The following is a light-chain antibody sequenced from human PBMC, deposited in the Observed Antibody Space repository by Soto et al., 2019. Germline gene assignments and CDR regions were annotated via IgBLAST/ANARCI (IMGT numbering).Light chain of an antibody. J-gene: IGLJ2*01. V-gene: IGLV1-51*01. CDR3: GRWDSSLTIGVI. CDR1: SSNVGKNF. CDR2: DNQ. Sequence: QSVLTQPPSVSAAPGQKVTISCSGSSSNVGKNFVSWYQHVPGKAPKLLIYDNQKRPSGIPDRFSASKSGTSATLDITGLHTGDEADYYCGRWDSSLTIGVIFGGGTKLTVL.